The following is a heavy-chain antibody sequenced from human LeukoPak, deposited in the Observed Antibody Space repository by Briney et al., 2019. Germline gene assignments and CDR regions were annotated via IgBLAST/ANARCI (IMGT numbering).Heavy chain of an antibody. D-gene: IGHD2-21*02. CDR1: GFTFSSYG. CDR2: IWYDGSNK. J-gene: IGHJ4*02. V-gene: IGHV3-33*06. CDR3: AKDGCGGDCYSDY. Sequence: GGSLRLSCAASGFTFSSYGMHWVRQAPGKGLEWAAVIWYDGSNKYYADSVKGRFTISRDNSKNTLYLQMNSLRAEDTAVYYCAKDGCGGDCYSDYWGQGTLVTVSS.